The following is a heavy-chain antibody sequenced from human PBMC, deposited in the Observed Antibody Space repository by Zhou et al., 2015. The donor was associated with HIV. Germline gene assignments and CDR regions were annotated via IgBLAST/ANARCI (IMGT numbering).Heavy chain of an antibody. CDR2: IIPIFKTP. CDR3: ARRGPLGELVQ. CDR1: GGSFKLED. V-gene: IGHV1-69*15. J-gene: IGHJ4*02. Sequence: VQLVQSGAEMKKPGSSVKVSCKASGGSFKLEDINWVRQAPGQGLEWMGRIIPIFKTPNYAQKFQGRLTLAADEHAGVAYMDLTSLSLEDTALYYCARRGPLGELVQWGQGTLVTVSS. D-gene: IGHD1-26*01.